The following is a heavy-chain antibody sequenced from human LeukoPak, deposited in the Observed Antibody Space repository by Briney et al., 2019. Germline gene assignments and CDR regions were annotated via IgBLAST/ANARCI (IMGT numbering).Heavy chain of an antibody. CDR3: ARQEGSLRDAFDI. Sequence: GESLKISCKGSGHSFTNYWIGWVRQMPGKGLEWMGIIYPGDSDTRYSPSFQGQVTISADKSISTAYLQWGSLKASDAAMYYCARQEGSLRDAFDIWGQGTMVTVSS. J-gene: IGHJ3*02. CDR2: IYPGDSDT. V-gene: IGHV5-51*01. CDR1: GHSFTNYW.